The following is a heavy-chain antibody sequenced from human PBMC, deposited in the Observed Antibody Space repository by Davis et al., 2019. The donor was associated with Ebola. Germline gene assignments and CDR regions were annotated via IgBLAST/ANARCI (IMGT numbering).Heavy chain of an antibody. V-gene: IGHV1-18*01. Sequence: ASVKVSCKASGYTFTSYDISWVRQAPGQGLEWMGWISAYNGNTNYAQKLQGRVTMTTDTSTSTAYMELRSLRSDDTAVYYCARGVYYDSSGYYGYWGQGTLVTVSS. CDR1: GYTFTSYD. D-gene: IGHD3-22*01. CDR2: ISAYNGNT. CDR3: ARGVYYDSSGYYGY. J-gene: IGHJ4*02.